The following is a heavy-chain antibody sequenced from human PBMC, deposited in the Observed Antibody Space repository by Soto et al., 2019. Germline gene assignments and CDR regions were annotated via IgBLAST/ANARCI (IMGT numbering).Heavy chain of an antibody. J-gene: IGHJ5*02. CDR3: AREIRREVVAAATPDNWFDP. CDR1: GGSISSGGYY. Sequence: QVQLQESGPGLVKPSQTLSLTCTVSGGSISSGGYYWSWIRQHSGKGLEWIGYIYYSGSTYYNPSLKSRVTISVDTSKNQFSLKLSSVTAADTAVYYCAREIRREVVAAATPDNWFDPWGQGTLVTVSS. CDR2: IYYSGST. D-gene: IGHD2-15*01. V-gene: IGHV4-31*03.